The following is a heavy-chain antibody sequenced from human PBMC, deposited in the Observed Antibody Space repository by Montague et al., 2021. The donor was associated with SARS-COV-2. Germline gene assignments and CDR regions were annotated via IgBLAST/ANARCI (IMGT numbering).Heavy chain of an antibody. CDR1: GGSISSSSYY. CDR2: IYYSGXT. J-gene: IGHJ4*02. CDR3: ARGIRRTWIQLWVRSGFDY. D-gene: IGHD5-18*01. Sequence: SETLSLTCTVSGGSISSSSYYWGWIRQPPGKGLEWIGSIYYSGXTXYXXXXKXRVTMSVDTSKNQFSLKLSSVTAADTAVYYCARGIRRTWIQLWVRSGFDYWGQGNLVTVSS. V-gene: IGHV4-39*07.